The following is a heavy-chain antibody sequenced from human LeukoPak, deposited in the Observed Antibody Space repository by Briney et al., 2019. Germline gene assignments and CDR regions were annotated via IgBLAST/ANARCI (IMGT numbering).Heavy chain of an antibody. CDR1: GFTVSSNY. CDR3: AREEVKSFDN. Sequence: GGSLRLSCAASGFTVSSNYMSWVRQAPGKGLEWVSVIYSGGSTYYADSVKGRFTISRDNSKNTLYLQMNSLRAEDTAVYFCAREEVKSFDNWGQGTLVTVSS. J-gene: IGHJ4*02. CDR2: IYSGGST. V-gene: IGHV3-53*01.